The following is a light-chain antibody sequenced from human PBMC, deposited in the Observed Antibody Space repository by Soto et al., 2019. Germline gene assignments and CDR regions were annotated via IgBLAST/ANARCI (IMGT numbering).Light chain of an antibody. CDR3: QQYGSSPTWT. V-gene: IGKV3-20*01. CDR2: GAS. CDR1: QSVRSSH. Sequence: EIVLTQSPGTLSLSPGERATLSCRASQSVRSSHLAWYQQMSGQAPRLLIYGASSRATGIPDRFSGTGSGTDFTLTISRLEPEDSAVYYCQQYGSSPTWTFGQGTKVDIK. J-gene: IGKJ1*01.